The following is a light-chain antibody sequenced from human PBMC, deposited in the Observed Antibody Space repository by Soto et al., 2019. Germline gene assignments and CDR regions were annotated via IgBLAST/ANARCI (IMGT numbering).Light chain of an antibody. J-gene: IGKJ1*01. CDR3: QQSYSTPRT. CDR1: QSISSY. V-gene: IGKV1-39*01. CDR2: AAS. Sequence: DIQVTQSPSSLSASVGDTVTITCRTSQSISSYLSWYQQKPGKAPKLLIYAASTLQSGVPSRFSGSGSGSDFTLTISSLQPEDFATYYCQQSYSTPRTFGQGTKVDIK.